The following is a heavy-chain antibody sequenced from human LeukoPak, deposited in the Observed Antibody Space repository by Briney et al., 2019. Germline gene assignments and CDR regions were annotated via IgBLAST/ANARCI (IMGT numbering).Heavy chain of an antibody. J-gene: IGHJ6*04. Sequence: GRSLRLSCAASGFTFSGYAMHWVRQAPGKGLEWVAVISYDGSNKYYADSVKGRFTISRDNSKNTLYLQMNSLRAEDTAVYYCATDPYSSSWYPYYYYGMDVWGEGTTVTVSS. V-gene: IGHV3-30-3*01. D-gene: IGHD6-13*01. CDR3: ATDPYSSSWYPYYYYGMDV. CDR1: GFTFSGYA. CDR2: ISYDGSNK.